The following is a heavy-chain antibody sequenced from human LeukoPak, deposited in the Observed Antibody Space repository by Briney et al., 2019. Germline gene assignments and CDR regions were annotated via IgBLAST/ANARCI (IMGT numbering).Heavy chain of an antibody. J-gene: IGHJ3*02. D-gene: IGHD4-17*01. Sequence: GGSLRLSCAASGFTFSSNYMSWVRQAPGKGLEWVSSISGGGGSTQYADSVQGRFTISRDNSKNTLYLQMNSLRADDTAVYYCAKDPNGDYIGTFDIWGQGTMVTVSS. CDR2: ISGGGGST. V-gene: IGHV3-23*01. CDR1: GFTFSSNY. CDR3: AKDPNGDYIGTFDI.